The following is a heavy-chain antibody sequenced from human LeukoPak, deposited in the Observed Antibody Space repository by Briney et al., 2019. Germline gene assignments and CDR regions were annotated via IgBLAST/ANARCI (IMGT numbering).Heavy chain of an antibody. Sequence: PSETLSLTCTVSGGSISSGSYCWSWLRQPAGKGLEWIGRIYTSGSTNYNPSLKSRVTISVDTSKNQFSLKLSSVTAADTAVYYCASQYYYGSGSLDFDYWGQGTLVTVSS. CDR1: GGSISSGSYC. CDR3: ASQYYYGSGSLDFDY. CDR2: IYTSGST. V-gene: IGHV4-61*02. J-gene: IGHJ4*02. D-gene: IGHD3-10*01.